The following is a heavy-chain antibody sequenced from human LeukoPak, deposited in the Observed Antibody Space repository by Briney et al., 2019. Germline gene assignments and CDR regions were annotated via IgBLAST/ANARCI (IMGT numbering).Heavy chain of an antibody. CDR2: IIPIFSTA. V-gene: IGHV1-69*05. J-gene: IGHJ5*02. D-gene: IGHD2-15*01. Sequence: ASVKVSCKASGGTFSSYAISWVRQAPGQALEWMGGIIPIFSTANYAQKFQGRVTITTDESTSTAYMELSSLRSEDTAVYYCASPYCSGGSCPTPKNWFDPWGQGTLVTVSS. CDR3: ASPYCSGGSCPTPKNWFDP. CDR1: GGTFSSYA.